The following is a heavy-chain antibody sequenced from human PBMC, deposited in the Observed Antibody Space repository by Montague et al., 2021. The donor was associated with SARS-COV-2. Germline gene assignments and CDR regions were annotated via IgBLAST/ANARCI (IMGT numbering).Heavy chain of an antibody. J-gene: IGHJ6*02. V-gene: IGHV4-61*02. D-gene: IGHD6-25*01. CDR3: AGGPAATYYYGMDV. CDR1: GGSISSGSYY. CDR2: IYTSGNT. Sequence: TLSLTCTVSGGSISSGSYYWSWIRQPAGKGLEWIGRIYTSGNTNYNLSLKSRVTISVDTSKNQFSLKLSTVTAADTAVYYCAGGPAATYYYGMDVWGQGTTVTVSS.